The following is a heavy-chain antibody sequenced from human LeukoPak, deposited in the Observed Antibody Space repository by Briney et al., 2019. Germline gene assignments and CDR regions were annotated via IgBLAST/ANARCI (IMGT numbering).Heavy chain of an antibody. CDR3: AKDPRLGSGTTETFDY. V-gene: IGHV3-23*01. D-gene: IGHD3-10*01. J-gene: IGHJ4*02. CDR1: GFTFGDYA. CDR2: ISGSGGST. Sequence: GGSLRLSCTASGFTFGDYAMSWVRQAPGKGLEWVSAISGSGGSTYYADSVKGRFTISKDNSKNTLYLQMNSLRAEDTAVYYCAKDPRLGSGTTETFDYWGQGTLVTVSS.